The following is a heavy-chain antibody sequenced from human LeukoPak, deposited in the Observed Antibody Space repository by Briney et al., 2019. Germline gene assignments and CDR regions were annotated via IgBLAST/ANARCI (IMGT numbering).Heavy chain of an antibody. CDR2: ITSGSGSGT. Sequence: PGGPLRLSCAASGLTFSNFAMNWVRQAPGKELEWVSSITSGSGSGTSYAHSVKGRFTISRDNSKNTLYLQMNSMRGDAPHVSCCSKATLACWGRVKCYPFDCWGQGTLVTVSS. V-gene: IGHV3-23*01. D-gene: IGHD2-15*01. CDR1: GLTFSNFA. CDR3: SKATLACWGRVKCYPFDC. J-gene: IGHJ4*02.